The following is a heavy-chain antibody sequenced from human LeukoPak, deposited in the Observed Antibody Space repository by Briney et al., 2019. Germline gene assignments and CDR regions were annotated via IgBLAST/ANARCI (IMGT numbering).Heavy chain of an antibody. J-gene: IGHJ3*02. D-gene: IGHD2-15*01. CDR2: INPDGSGT. Sequence: AGGSLRLSCAASGFTFSTYWMHWVRQGPGKGLVWVSRINPDGSGTSHADSVKGRFTISRDNAKNTLYLQMNSLRAEDTAVYYCAKDALCYGDAFDIWGQGTMVTVSS. V-gene: IGHV3-74*01. CDR3: AKDALCYGDAFDI. CDR1: GFTFSTYW.